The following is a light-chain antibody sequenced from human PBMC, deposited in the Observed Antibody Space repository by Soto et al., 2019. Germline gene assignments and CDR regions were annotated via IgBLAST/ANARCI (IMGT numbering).Light chain of an antibody. Sequence: EIVMTQSPATLSVSPGERATLSCRASQSVSSNLAWYQQKPGQAPRLLLYGASTRATGIPARFSGSGSGTEFTLTISSLKSEDFAVYYCQQSNDWWTFGQGTKVDIK. CDR2: GAS. CDR3: QQSNDWWT. J-gene: IGKJ1*01. CDR1: QSVSSN. V-gene: IGKV3-15*01.